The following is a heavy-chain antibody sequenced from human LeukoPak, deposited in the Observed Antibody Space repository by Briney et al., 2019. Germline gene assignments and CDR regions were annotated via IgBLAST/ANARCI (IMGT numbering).Heavy chain of an antibody. J-gene: IGHJ6*03. V-gene: IGHV4-4*02. CDR2: INHSVSN. Sequence: SETLALTCAVSGASLSSSNWLSWVRQPPGKALEWIGEINHSVSNNYNPSLKSRVTIPGDTSKNQFSLKLSSVTAADTAVYYCANRGGCSGGSCYSGRDRRYYMDVWGKGTTVTVSS. D-gene: IGHD2-15*01. CDR3: ANRGGCSGGSCYSGRDRRYYMDV. CDR1: GASLSSSNW.